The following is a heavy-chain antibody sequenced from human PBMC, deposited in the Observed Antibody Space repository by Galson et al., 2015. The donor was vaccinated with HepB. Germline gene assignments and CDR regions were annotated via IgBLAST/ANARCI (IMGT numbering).Heavy chain of an antibody. CDR3: ARNYDSSPLDY. Sequence: SVKVSCKASGGTFSYNVNWVRQAPGQGLEWMGRIIPMLGITNYAQKFQARVTITADKSSNTVYMELSSLRSEDTAVYYCARNYDSSPLDYWGQGTLVTVSS. J-gene: IGHJ4*02. D-gene: IGHD3-22*01. V-gene: IGHV1-69*02. CDR2: IIPMLGIT. CDR1: GGTFSYN.